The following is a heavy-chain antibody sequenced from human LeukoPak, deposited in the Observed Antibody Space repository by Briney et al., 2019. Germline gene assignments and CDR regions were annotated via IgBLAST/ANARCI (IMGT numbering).Heavy chain of an antibody. CDR1: GFTFSSYG. CDR3: SRSKYSYGSYYFDY. D-gene: IGHD5-18*01. CDR2: IWYDGSNK. V-gene: IGHV3-33*01. J-gene: IGHJ4*02. Sequence: GGSLRLSCAASGFTFSSYGMHWVRLAPGKGLEWVAVIWYDGSNKYYADSVKGRFTISRDNSKNTLYLQMNSLRAEATAVYYCSRSKYSYGSYYFDYWGQGTLVTVSS.